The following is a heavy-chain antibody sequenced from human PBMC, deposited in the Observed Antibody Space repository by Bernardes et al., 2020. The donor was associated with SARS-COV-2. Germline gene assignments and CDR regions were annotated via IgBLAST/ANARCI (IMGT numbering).Heavy chain of an antibody. CDR1: GFTSSNYG. V-gene: IGHV3-30*03. CDR3: TRDRGFSYGYCDY. D-gene: IGHD5-18*01. Sequence: GGSMRPSCVASGFTSSNYGMQWVRQAPGKGLEWVAVISYDGSNKYYADSVKGRFTISRDNNKNSLYLQMSSLTTEDTALYYCTRDRGFSYGYCDYGCQGTLVTVSS. J-gene: IGHJ4*02. CDR2: ISYDGSNK.